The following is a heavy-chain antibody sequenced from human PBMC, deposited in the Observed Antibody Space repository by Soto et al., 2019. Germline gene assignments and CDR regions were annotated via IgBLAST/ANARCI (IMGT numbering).Heavy chain of an antibody. CDR2: INAGNGNT. Sequence: ASVKVSCNASGYTFTSYAMHWVRQAPGQRLEWMGWINAGNGNTKYAQKCQGRGTMTRDTSTSTVHMEVRSMRSDDTAVYYCAREGVAPYYYYGMDVWGQGTPVTVS. J-gene: IGHJ6*02. D-gene: IGHD5-12*01. CDR1: GYTFTSYA. CDR3: AREGVAPYYYYGMDV. V-gene: IGHV1-3*01.